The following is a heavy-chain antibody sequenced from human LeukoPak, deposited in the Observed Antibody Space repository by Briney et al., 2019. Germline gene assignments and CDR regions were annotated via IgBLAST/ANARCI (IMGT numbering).Heavy chain of an antibody. CDR1: GGSFSGYY. D-gene: IGHD3-3*01. Sequence: SETLSLTCAVYGGSFSGYYWSWIRQPPGKGLEWIGSIYYSGSTYYNPSLKSRVTISVDTSKNQFSLKLSSVTAADTAVYYCARLGAHGYDFWSGYQSVPRFDYWGQGTLVTVSS. V-gene: IGHV4-34*01. J-gene: IGHJ4*02. CDR3: ARLGAHGYDFWSGYQSVPRFDY. CDR2: IYYSGST.